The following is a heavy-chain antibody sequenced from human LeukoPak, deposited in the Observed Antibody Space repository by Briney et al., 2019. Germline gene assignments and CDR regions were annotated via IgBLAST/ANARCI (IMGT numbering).Heavy chain of an antibody. Sequence: ASVKVSCKAPGYTFTGYYMHWVRQAPGQGLEWMGWINPNSGGTNYAQKFQGRVTMTRDTSISTAYMELSRLRSDDTAVYYCARAYYDFWSGYYGIDPWGQGTLVTVSS. CDR1: GYTFTGYY. V-gene: IGHV1-2*02. CDR2: INPNSGGT. D-gene: IGHD3-3*01. CDR3: ARAYYDFWSGYYGIDP. J-gene: IGHJ5*02.